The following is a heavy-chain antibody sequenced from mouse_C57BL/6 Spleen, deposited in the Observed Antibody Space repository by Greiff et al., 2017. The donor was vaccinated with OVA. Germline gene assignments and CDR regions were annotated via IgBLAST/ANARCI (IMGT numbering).Heavy chain of an antibody. D-gene: IGHD1-1*01. V-gene: IGHV1-80*01. CDR3: ARFGSSYAYAMDY. Sequence: QVQLQQSGAELVKPGASVKISCKASGYAFSSYWMNWVKQRPGKGLEWIGQIYPGDGDTNYNGKFKGKATLTADKSSSTAYMQLSSLTSEDSAVYFCARFGSSYAYAMDYWGQGTSVTVSS. CDR2: IYPGDGDT. J-gene: IGHJ4*01. CDR1: GYAFSSYW.